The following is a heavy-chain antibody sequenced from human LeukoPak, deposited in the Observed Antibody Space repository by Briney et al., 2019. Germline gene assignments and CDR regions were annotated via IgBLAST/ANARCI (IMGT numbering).Heavy chain of an antibody. CDR3: ARGQIVATIIVFDY. CDR2: MYYSGSA. V-gene: IGHV4-30-4*08. J-gene: IGHJ4*02. D-gene: IGHD5-12*01. Sequence: SQTRSLTCTVSGDSINSGANYWSWIRQPPGKGLEWIGYMYYSGSAYYNPSLMGRVTISADTSKNQFSLKLSSVTAADTAVYYCARGQIVATIIVFDYWGQGTLVTVSS. CDR1: GDSINSGANY.